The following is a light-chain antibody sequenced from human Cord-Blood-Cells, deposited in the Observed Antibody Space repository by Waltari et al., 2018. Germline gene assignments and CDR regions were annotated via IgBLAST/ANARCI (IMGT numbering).Light chain of an antibody. J-gene: IGKJ1*01. CDR1: QSISSW. CDR3: QQYNSYWT. V-gene: IGKV1-5*03. Sequence: DIQLNHSPSTLSASVGDRVTITCLASQSISSWLAWYQQKTRKAPKLLIYKASSLGSGVTARFSGSGSGTEFTLTISSLQPDDFATYYCQQYNSYWTFGQGTKVEIK. CDR2: KAS.